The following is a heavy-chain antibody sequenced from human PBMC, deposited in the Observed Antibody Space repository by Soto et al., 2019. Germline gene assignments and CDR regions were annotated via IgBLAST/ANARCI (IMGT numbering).Heavy chain of an antibody. V-gene: IGHV3-23*01. CDR2: ISYGGGST. CDR1: GFTFSRYA. CDR3: AKGESYYYDSSGYWNY. D-gene: IGHD3-22*01. Sequence: EGSRRLSCAASGFTFSRYAMNWVRQAPGKGLEWVSGISYGGGSTNYADSVKGRFTISRDNSKNTLYLQMNSLRGEDTAVYYCAKGESYYYDSSGYWNYWGQGTLVTVSS. J-gene: IGHJ4*02.